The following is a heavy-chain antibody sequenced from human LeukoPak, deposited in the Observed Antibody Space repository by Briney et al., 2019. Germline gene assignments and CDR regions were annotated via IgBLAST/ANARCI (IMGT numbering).Heavy chain of an antibody. J-gene: IGHJ4*02. D-gene: IGHD3-10*01. CDR3: ARVTMVRGVIIIGFDY. Sequence: GESLKISCKGSGYSFTSYWIGWVRQMPGKGLEWMGIIYPGDSDTRYSPSFQGQVTISADKSISTAYLQRSSLKASDTAMYYCARVTMVRGVIIIGFDYWGQGTLVTVSS. V-gene: IGHV5-51*01. CDR2: IYPGDSDT. CDR1: GYSFTSYW.